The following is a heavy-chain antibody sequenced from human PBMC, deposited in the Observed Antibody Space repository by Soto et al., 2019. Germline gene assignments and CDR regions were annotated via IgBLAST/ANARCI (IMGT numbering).Heavy chain of an antibody. Sequence: EGSRRRSCAASGYGFSNSWMTWVRQAPGKGLEWVAKLKEDGSEEYGVDCAKGRLTISRDNAKNSLYLQMTGLRVDDGAVESCAREASSDGLRDLRLRHRAKSRGGEHSRGTPNYSPGMDGW. V-gene: IGHV3-7*03. J-gene: IGHJ6*01. CDR3: AREASSDGLRDLRLRHRAKSRGGEHSRGTPNYSPGMDG. D-gene: IGHD2-21*01. CDR1: GYGFSNSW. CDR2: LKEDGSEE.